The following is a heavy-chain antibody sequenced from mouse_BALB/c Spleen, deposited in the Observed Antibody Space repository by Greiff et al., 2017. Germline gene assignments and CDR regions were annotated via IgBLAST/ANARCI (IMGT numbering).Heavy chain of an antibody. CDR3: ARHWNGNYVNYAMDC. CDR1: GFTFSSYT. D-gene: IGHD2-1*01. CDR2: ISNGGGST. J-gene: IGHJ4*01. V-gene: IGHV5-12-2*01. Sequence: EVKLMESGGGLVQPGGSLKLSCAASGFTFSSYTMSWVRQTPEKRLEWVAYISNGGGSTYYPDTVKGRFTISRDNAKNTLYLQMSSLKSEDTAMYYCARHWNGNYVNYAMDCWGQGTSVTVSS.